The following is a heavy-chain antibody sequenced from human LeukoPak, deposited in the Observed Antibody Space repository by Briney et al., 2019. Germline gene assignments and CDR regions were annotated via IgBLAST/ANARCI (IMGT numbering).Heavy chain of an antibody. CDR1: GVTFTDYW. D-gene: IGHD1-26*01. Sequence: QPGGSLRLSCAASGVTFTDYWMTWVRQVPGKGLEWVANIHKAGTESYYVDSVQGRFAISRDNAKNSLYLQLSSLRVDDTAVYYCARVGTWELQRVFDYWGQGTLVTVSS. CDR2: IHKAGTES. J-gene: IGHJ4*02. V-gene: IGHV3-7*01. CDR3: ARVGTWELQRVFDY.